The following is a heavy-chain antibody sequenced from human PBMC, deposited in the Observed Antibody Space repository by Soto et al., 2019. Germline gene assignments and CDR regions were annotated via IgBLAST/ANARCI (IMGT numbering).Heavy chain of an antibody. D-gene: IGHD1-26*01. CDR1: GYTFTSYG. CDR2: ISAYNGNT. V-gene: IGHV1-18*01. J-gene: IGHJ4*02. CDR3: ARVLVGATPVDY. Sequence: EASVKVSCKASGYTFTSYGISWVRQAPGQRLEWMGWISAYNGNTKYAQKLQGRVTITTDTSAGTAYLGLSSLRFEDKAVYYCARVLVGATPVDYWGKGTLVTVSS.